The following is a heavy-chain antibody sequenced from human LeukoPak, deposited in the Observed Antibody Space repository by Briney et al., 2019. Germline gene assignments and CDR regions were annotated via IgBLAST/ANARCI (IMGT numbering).Heavy chain of an antibody. CDR2: ISAYNGNT. CDR1: GYTFTSYG. CDR3: ARDLDIVVVPAAIRFDY. D-gene: IGHD2-2*02. Sequence: SVKVSCKASGYTFTSYGISWVRQAPGQGLEWMGWISAYNGNTNYAQKLQGRVTMTTDTSTSTAYMDLRNLRSDDTAVYYCARDLDIVVVPAAIRFDYWGQGTLVTVSS. J-gene: IGHJ4*02. V-gene: IGHV1-18*01.